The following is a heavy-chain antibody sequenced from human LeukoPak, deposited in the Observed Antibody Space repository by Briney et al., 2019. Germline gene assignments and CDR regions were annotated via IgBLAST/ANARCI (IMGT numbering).Heavy chain of an antibody. CDR3: ARLPVRGHHNNLFDP. Sequence: SETLSLTCTVSSGSISGYYWSWIRQPPGKGLEWIAYIHYSGSTKYNPSLKSRVTISEDMSKNQFSLRLSSVTAADTAMYYCARLPVRGHHNNLFDPRGQGTLVTVSS. V-gene: IGHV4-59*08. CDR1: SGSISGYY. CDR2: IHYSGST. J-gene: IGHJ5*02. D-gene: IGHD1-14*01.